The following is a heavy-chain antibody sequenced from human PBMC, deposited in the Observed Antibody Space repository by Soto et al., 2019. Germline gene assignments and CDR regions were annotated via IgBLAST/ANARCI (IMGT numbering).Heavy chain of an antibody. CDR3: ARGKGTHRY. CDR2: IFYNGTT. V-gene: IGHV4-59*01. Sequence: SETLSLTCSVSGVSLTSYYWSWIRQTPGETLEWIGCIFYNGTTNYNPSLKSRVTISLDLSKNQFSLKLNSVTAEDTALYYCARGKGTHRYWGQGALVTVS. CDR1: GVSLTSYY. D-gene: IGHD3-10*01. J-gene: IGHJ4*02.